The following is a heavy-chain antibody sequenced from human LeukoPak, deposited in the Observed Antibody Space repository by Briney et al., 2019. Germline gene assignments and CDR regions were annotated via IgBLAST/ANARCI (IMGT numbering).Heavy chain of an antibody. V-gene: IGHV1-2*02. CDR3: ARKRGVGVDTNAFDM. Sequence: GASVKVSCKASGGTFSSYAISWVRQAPGQGLEWMGWINANNDGSIYAQKFQGRVTMTRDTSTNTAYMELSRLRSDDTAVYYCARKRGVGVDTNAFDMWGQGTMVTVSS. CDR1: GGTFSSYA. CDR2: INANNDGS. D-gene: IGHD3-3*01. J-gene: IGHJ3*02.